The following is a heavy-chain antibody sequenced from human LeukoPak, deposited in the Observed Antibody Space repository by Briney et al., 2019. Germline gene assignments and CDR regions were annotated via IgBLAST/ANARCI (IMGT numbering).Heavy chain of an antibody. CDR2: TYYRSKWYN. J-gene: IGHJ6*02. CDR1: GDSVSSNSAA. D-gene: IGHD5-18*01. Sequence: SQTLSLTCAISGDSVSSNSAAWNWIRQSPSRGLEWLGRTYYRSKWYNDYAVSVKSRITINPDTSKNQFSLQLNSVTPEDTAVYYCARSLLVQLFDYYYYYGLDVWGQGTTVTVSS. V-gene: IGHV6-1*01. CDR3: ARSLLVQLFDYYYYYGLDV.